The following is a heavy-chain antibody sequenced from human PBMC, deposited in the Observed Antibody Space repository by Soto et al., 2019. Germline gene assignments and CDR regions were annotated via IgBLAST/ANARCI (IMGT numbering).Heavy chain of an antibody. D-gene: IGHD3-16*01. CDR3: ARGPNWGYRLDS. CDR2: LIPLFGTT. V-gene: IGHV1-69*06. CDR1: GGTFSGHA. Sequence: QVQLVQSGAEVKKPGSSVKVSCEASGGTFSGHAISWVRQAPGQGPEWMGGLIPLFGTTQHAQNFQDRITITEHKSTSTAYMELTSLRFEDTAIYYCARGPNWGYRLDSWGQGTLVTVSS. J-gene: IGHJ5*01.